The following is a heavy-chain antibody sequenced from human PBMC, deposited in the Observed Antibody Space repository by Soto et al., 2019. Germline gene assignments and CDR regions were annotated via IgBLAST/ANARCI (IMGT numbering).Heavy chain of an antibody. CDR2: ISSSSTI. CDR1: GFTFSSYS. Sequence: PGGSLRLSCASSGFTFSSYSMNLVRQAPGKGLEWVSYISSSSTIYYADSVKGRFTISRDNAKNSLYLQMNSLRAEDTAVYYCARDGYYYDSSGPWGQGTLVTVSS. V-gene: IGHV3-48*01. CDR3: ARDGYYYDSSGP. D-gene: IGHD3-22*01. J-gene: IGHJ5*02.